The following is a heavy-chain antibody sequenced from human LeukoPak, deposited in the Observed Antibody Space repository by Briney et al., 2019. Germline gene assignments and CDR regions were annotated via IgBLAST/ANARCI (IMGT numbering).Heavy chain of an antibody. CDR1: GFTFSSYW. CDR3: ARVGRTVTYSFDY. J-gene: IGHJ4*02. V-gene: IGHV3-74*01. CDR2: INSDGSST. Sequence: GGSLRLSCAASGFTFSSYWMHWVRQAPGKGLGWVSRINSDGSSTSYADSVKGRFTISRDNAKNTLYLQMNSLRAEDTAVYYCARVGRTVTYSFDYWGQGTLVTVSS. D-gene: IGHD4-17*01.